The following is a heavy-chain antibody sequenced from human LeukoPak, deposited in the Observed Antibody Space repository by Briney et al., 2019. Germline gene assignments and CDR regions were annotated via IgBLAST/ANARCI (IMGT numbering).Heavy chain of an antibody. CDR2: ISSDGSWT. CDR3: VSFYETN. J-gene: IGHJ4*02. D-gene: IGHD2-2*01. CDR1: GNYW. Sequence: GSLRLSCAASGNYWMHWVRQAPGKGLVWVSHISSDGSWTGYADSVKGRFTISKDNAKNTVYLQMNNLRAEDTAVYYCVSFYETNWGRGTLVTVSS. V-gene: IGHV3-74*01.